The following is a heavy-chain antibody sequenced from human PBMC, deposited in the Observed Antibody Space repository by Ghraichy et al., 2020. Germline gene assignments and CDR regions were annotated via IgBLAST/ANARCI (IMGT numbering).Heavy chain of an antibody. V-gene: IGHV3-21*01. CDR2: ISSSSRYI. J-gene: IGHJ2*01. CDR1: GFTFSSYS. Sequence: GGSLRLSCAASGFTFSSYSMNWVRQAPGKGLEWVSSISSSSRYIYYADSVRGRFTITRDNAKNSLYLQMKRLRDDDTAVYSCAKEEGDYDILTGYGSSIYWYFDLWGGGTLVTVSS. CDR3: AKEEGDYDILTGYGSSIYWYFDL. D-gene: IGHD3-9*01.